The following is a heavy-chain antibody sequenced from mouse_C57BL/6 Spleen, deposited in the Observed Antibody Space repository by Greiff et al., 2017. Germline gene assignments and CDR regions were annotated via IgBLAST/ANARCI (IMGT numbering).Heavy chain of an antibody. CDR1: GYTFTSYW. CDR3: ARQGRGYDGYYVDYYAMDY. V-gene: IGHV1-69*01. CDR2: IDPSDSYT. Sequence: QVQLQQPGAELVMPGASVKLSCKASGYTFTSYWMHWVKQRPGQGLEWIGEIDPSDSYTNYNQKFKGKSTLTVDKSSSTAYMQLSSLTSEDSAVYYCARQGRGYDGYYVDYYAMDYWGQGTSVTVSS. D-gene: IGHD2-3*01. J-gene: IGHJ4*01.